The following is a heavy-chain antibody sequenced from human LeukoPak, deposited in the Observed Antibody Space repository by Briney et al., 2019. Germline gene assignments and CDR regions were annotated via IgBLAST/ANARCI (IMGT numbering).Heavy chain of an antibody. Sequence: ASVKVSCKVSGYTLTELSMHWVRQAPGKGLEWMGGFDPEDGGTIYAQKFQGRVTMTEDTSTDTAYMELSSLRSEDTAVYYCATGPRSVWDYFDYWGQGTLVTVSS. V-gene: IGHV1-24*01. J-gene: IGHJ4*02. CDR2: FDPEDGGT. CDR1: GYTLTELS. CDR3: ATGPRSVWDYFDY. D-gene: IGHD2-8*01.